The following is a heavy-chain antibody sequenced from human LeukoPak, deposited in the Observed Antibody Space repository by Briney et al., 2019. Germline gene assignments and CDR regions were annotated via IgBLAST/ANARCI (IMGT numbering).Heavy chain of an antibody. Sequence: ASVKVSCKASGYSFSGYYMQWVRQAPGQGLEWMGWINPNSGGTKYAQKFQGRVTMTRDTSISTVYMELSRLTSDDTAVYYCARRRTPGGYYYGMDVWGQGTTVTVSS. CDR1: GYSFSGYY. V-gene: IGHV1-2*02. CDR2: INPNSGGT. J-gene: IGHJ6*02. D-gene: IGHD3-10*01. CDR3: ARRRTPGGYYYGMDV.